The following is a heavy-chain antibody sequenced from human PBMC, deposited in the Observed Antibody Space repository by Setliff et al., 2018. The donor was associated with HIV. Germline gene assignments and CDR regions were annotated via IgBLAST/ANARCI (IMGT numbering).Heavy chain of an antibody. V-gene: IGHV4-38-2*01. CDR1: GYSISSGYY. Sequence: SETLSLTCAVSGYSISSGYYWGWIRQPPGKGLEWVGTIYHSGSTYYSPSLKSRLTISVDTSKNRFSLKLNSVTAADTAVYYCARVRGSSGWYVFDYWGQGTLVTVSS. CDR2: IYHSGST. CDR3: ARVRGSSGWYVFDY. D-gene: IGHD6-19*01. J-gene: IGHJ4*02.